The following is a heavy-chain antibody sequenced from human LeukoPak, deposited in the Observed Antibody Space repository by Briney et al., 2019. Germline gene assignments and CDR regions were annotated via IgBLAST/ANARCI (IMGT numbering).Heavy chain of an antibody. Sequence: SETLSLTCTVSGGSISSYYWSWIRQPPGKGLEWIAYIYYSGSTNYNPSLKSRVTRSVDTSKNQFSLKLSSVTAADTAVYYCARHPQLDSSGYYYSVPYYFDYWGQGTLVTVSS. CDR1: GGSISSYY. V-gene: IGHV4-59*08. CDR3: ARHPQLDSSGYYYSVPYYFDY. D-gene: IGHD3-22*01. CDR2: IYYSGST. J-gene: IGHJ4*02.